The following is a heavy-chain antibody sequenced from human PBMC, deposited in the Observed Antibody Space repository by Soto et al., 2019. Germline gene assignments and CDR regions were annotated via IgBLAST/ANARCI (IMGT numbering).Heavy chain of an antibody. V-gene: IGHV6-1*01. CDR3: ARSSGYSSAWYMDF. J-gene: IGHJ4*02. D-gene: IGHD6-19*01. CDR2: TYYRPKWYH. CDR1: GDSFSTHNPA. Sequence: QVQLQQSGPGLVKPSQTPSLTCAISGDSFSTHNPAWHWSSHSQSRALEGLGRTYYRPKWYHDYAVSVESRISINPATSKSQFSLQLNSVTPEDTAVYYCARSSGYSSAWYMDFWGQGALVTVSS.